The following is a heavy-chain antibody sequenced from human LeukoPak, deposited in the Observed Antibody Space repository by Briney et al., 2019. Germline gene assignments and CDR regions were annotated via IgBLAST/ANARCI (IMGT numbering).Heavy chain of an antibody. J-gene: IGHJ3*02. CDR3: ARDQHIGVWAFDI. Sequence: GGSLRLSCAASGFTFSSYGMHWVRQAPGKGLEWVAVIWYDGSNKYYADSVKGRFTISRDNSKNTLYLQMNSLRAEDTAVYYCARDQHIGVWAFDIWGQGTMVTVSS. CDR2: IWYDGSNK. V-gene: IGHV3-33*01. CDR1: GFTFSSYG. D-gene: IGHD3-16*01.